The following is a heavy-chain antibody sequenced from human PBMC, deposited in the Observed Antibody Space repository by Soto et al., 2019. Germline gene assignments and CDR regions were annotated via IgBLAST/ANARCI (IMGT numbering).Heavy chain of an antibody. Sequence: PGGSLRLSCAASGFTFSSYEMNWVRQAPGKGLEWVSYISSSGSTIYYADSVKGRFTISRDNAKNSLYLQMNSLRAEDTAVYYCARAQLGSSWRKTIDYWGQGTLVTVSS. CDR1: GFTFSSYE. CDR2: ISSSGSTI. D-gene: IGHD6-13*01. J-gene: IGHJ4*02. V-gene: IGHV3-48*03. CDR3: ARAQLGSSWRKTIDY.